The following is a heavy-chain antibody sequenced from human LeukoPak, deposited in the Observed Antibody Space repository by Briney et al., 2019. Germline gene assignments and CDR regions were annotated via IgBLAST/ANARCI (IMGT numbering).Heavy chain of an antibody. CDR2: IIPMFGTT. D-gene: IGHD6-19*01. CDR3: ARDTVASLDY. J-gene: IGHJ4*02. Sequence: SVKVSCKASKATFSSYPTSWVRQAPGQELEWMGGIIPMFGTTNYAQKFQGRVTITADESTSTAYVELSSLRSEDTAIYYCARDTVASLDYWGQGTLVTVSS. V-gene: IGHV1-69*13. CDR1: KATFSSYP.